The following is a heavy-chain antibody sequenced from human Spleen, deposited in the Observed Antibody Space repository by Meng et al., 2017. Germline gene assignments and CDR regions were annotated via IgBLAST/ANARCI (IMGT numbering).Heavy chain of an antibody. Sequence: GESLKISCAASGFTVSSNYMSWVRQAPGKGLEWVSSISGTDDRTFYADSVKGRLTISRDSSKDTLYLQMNSLRAEDTAVYYCAKGGTATNIILDYWGQGTRVTVSS. V-gene: IGHV3-23*01. CDR2: ISGTDDRT. J-gene: IGHJ4*02. CDR3: AKGGTATNIILDY. D-gene: IGHD1-7*01. CDR1: GFTVSSNY.